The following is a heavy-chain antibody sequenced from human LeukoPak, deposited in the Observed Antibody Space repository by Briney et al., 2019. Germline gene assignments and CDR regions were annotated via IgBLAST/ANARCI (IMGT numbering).Heavy chain of an antibody. CDR1: GFTFSSYA. J-gene: IGHJ4*02. D-gene: IGHD2-2*01. V-gene: IGHV3-30-3*01. CDR3: ARDTSNFRYDCSSTSCQSYGY. Sequence: GSLRLSCAASGFTFSSYAMSWVRQAPGKGLEWVAVISYDGSNKYYADSVKGRFTISRDNSKNTLYPQMNSLRAEDTAVYYCARDTSNFRYDCSSTSCQSYGYWGQGTLVTVSS. CDR2: ISYDGSNK.